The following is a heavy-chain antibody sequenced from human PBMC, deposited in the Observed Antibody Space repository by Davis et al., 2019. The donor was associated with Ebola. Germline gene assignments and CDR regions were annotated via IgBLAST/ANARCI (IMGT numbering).Heavy chain of an antibody. CDR1: GYRFSNYW. J-gene: IGHJ6*02. V-gene: IGHV5-51*01. Sequence: GESLKISCQGSGYRFSNYWITWVRQMPGKGLEWMGIIYPGDSDTRYSPSFQGQVTISADKSISTAYLQWSSLKASDTAMYYCARLVGRSFYGMDVWGQGTTVTVSS. CDR3: ARLVGRSFYGMDV. CDR2: IYPGDSDT.